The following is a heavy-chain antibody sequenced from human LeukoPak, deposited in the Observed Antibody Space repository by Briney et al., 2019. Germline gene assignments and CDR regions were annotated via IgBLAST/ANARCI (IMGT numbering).Heavy chain of an antibody. D-gene: IGHD3-22*01. CDR2: IKQDGSEK. V-gene: IGHV3-7*01. J-gene: IGHJ4*02. CDR1: GFTFTNYW. CDR3: ARDKYYDRYFDS. Sequence: GGSLRLSCAASGFTFTNYWMSWVRQAPGKGLEWVANIKQDGSEKYYVDSVKGRFTISRDNAKNSVSLQMNSLRVEDTAVYYCARDKYYDRYFDSWGQGTLVTVSS.